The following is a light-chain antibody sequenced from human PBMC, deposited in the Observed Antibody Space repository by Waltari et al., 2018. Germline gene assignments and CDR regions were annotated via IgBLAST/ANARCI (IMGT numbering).Light chain of an antibody. J-gene: IGKJ5*01. CDR3: QQYNKWPPIT. V-gene: IGKV3-15*01. CDR1: DSFSSN. Sequence: EIVMTRSPATRSVPLGKRFTLSCRARDSFSSNIAWYQQKHGQVPRPVLYDVSTRATGIPARFRGSGSGTGFTLTISSLQSEDFAFYSCQQYNKWPPITFGQGTRLEIK. CDR2: DVS.